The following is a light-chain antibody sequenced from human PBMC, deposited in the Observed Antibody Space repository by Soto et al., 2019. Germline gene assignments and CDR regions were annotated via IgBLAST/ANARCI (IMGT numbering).Light chain of an antibody. CDR1: QTISTW. Sequence: IQVTQSPPTLSASVGDRVTITCRAIQTISTWMAWYQQKPVKAPKLLVYDASTLQSGVASRFSGSGSGTEFTLIISGLQPDDSATYYCQQYTNTNNPWMFGQGTKVDI. CDR3: QQYTNTNNPWM. CDR2: DAS. V-gene: IGKV1-5*01. J-gene: IGKJ1*01.